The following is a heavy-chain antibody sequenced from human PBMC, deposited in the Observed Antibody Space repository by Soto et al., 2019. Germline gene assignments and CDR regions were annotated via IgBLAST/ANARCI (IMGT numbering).Heavy chain of an antibody. CDR2: TSGSGGST. D-gene: IGHD4-17*01. V-gene: IGHV3-23*01. J-gene: IGHJ4*02. CDR1: GFTFSSYA. Sequence: LRLSCAASGFTFSSYAMSWVRQAPGKGLEWVSATSGSGGSTYYADSVKGRFTISRDNSKNTLYLQMNSLRAEDTAVYYCAKRETYGDSLYYFDYWGQGTLVTVSS. CDR3: AKRETYGDSLYYFDY.